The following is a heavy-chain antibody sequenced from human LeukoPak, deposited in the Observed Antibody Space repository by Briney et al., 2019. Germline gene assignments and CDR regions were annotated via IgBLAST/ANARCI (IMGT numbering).Heavy chain of an antibody. V-gene: IGHV4-4*07. D-gene: IGHD1-26*01. CDR1: GGSISSYH. J-gene: IGHJ4*02. CDR2: VYSSGST. CDR3: ARGPGAALVHYFDY. Sequence: SETLSPTCTVSGGSISSYHRSWIRQPAGKGLEWMGRVYSSGSTNYSPSLKSRVSVSVDTSKNQFSLKLSSATAADTAVYYCARGPGAALVHYFDYWGQGTLVTVSS.